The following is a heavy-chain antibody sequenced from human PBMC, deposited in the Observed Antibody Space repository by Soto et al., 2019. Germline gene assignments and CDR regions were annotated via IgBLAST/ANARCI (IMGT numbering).Heavy chain of an antibody. Sequence: GGSLRLSCAASGFTFSSYGMHWVRQAPGKGLEWVAVISYDGSNKYYADSVKGRFTISRDNSKNTLYLQMNSLRAEDTAVYYCAKDLDIVVVPAAIHSTPYYYYGMDVWGQGTTVTVSS. V-gene: IGHV3-30*18. CDR1: GFTFSSYG. CDR3: AKDLDIVVVPAAIHSTPYYYYGMDV. D-gene: IGHD2-2*02. J-gene: IGHJ6*02. CDR2: ISYDGSNK.